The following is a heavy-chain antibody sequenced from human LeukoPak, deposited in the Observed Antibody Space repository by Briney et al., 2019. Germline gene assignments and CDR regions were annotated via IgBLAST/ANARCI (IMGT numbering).Heavy chain of an antibody. V-gene: IGHV4-59*01. D-gene: IGHD3-9*01. CDR3: ARVSWFPGSSYYYMDV. CDR1: GGSISSYY. J-gene: IGHJ6*03. Sequence: SETLSLTCTVSGGSISSYYWSWIRQPPGKGLEWIGYIYYSGSTNYNPSLKSRVTISVDTSKTQFSLRLSSVTAADTAVYYCARVSWFPGSSYYYMDVWGKGTTVTVSS. CDR2: IYYSGST.